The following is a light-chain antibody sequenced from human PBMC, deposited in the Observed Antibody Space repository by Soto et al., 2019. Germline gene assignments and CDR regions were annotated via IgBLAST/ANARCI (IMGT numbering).Light chain of an antibody. CDR2: EVS. J-gene: IGLJ3*02. V-gene: IGLV2-14*01. CDR1: NSDVGAYNY. Sequence: QSALTQPASVSGSPGQSITISCTGTNSDVGAYNYVSWFQQHPGRAPKLIIFEVSNRPSGVSHRFSGSKSGNTASLTISGLQTEDEADYYCRSYTITRIPVFGGWTQVTVL. CDR3: RSYTITRIPV.